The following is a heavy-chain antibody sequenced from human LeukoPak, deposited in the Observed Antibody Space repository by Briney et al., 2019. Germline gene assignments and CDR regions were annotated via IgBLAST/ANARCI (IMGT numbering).Heavy chain of an antibody. CDR1: GYSISSGYY. J-gene: IGHJ4*02. CDR2: IYHSGST. V-gene: IGHV4-38-2*02. CDR3: ARGVAAAAIPDY. Sequence: SETLSLTCTVSGYSISSGYYWGWIRQPPGKGLEWIGSIYHSGSTYYNPSLKSRVTISVDTSKNQFSLKLSSVTAADTAVYYCARGVAAAAIPDYWGQGTLVTVSS. D-gene: IGHD6-13*01.